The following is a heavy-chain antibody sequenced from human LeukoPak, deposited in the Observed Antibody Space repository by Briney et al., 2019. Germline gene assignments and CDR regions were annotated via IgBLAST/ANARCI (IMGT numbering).Heavy chain of an antibody. V-gene: IGHV7-4-1*02. J-gene: IGHJ4*02. CDR1: GYTFTSYA. CDR2: INTNTGNP. D-gene: IGHD3-10*01. Sequence: PGASVKVSCKASGYTFTSYAMNWVRQAPGQGLEWMGWINTNTGNPTYAQGFTGRFVFSLDTSVSTAYLQISSLKAEDTAMYYCARGSFQVGGAGFDYWGQGTLISVSS. CDR3: ARGSFQVGGAGFDY.